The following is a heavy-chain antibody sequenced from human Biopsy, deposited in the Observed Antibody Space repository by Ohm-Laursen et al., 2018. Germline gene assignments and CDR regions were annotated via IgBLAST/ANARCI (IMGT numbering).Heavy chain of an antibody. CDR3: VREPKTGTAEAWYFDL. V-gene: IGHV4-31*03. D-gene: IGHD3-9*01. Sequence: TLSLTYSVPGASVKTSGYFWAWIRQRPGKGLEWIGYISYNERTHYNPSLTSRLAISFDTSNNRISLQLRSVSVADTAVYYCVREPKTGTAEAWYFDLWGRGSPVTVPS. J-gene: IGHJ2*01. CDR2: ISYNERT. CDR1: GASVKTSGYF.